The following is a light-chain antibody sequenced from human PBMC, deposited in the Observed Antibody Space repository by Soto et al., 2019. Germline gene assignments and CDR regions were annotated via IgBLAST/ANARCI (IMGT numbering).Light chain of an antibody. CDR2: DNI. Sequence: QSVLTQPPSVSGAPGQRVTISCTGSSSNIGAGYNVHWYQQFPGTAPKLLIYDNINRPSGVPARFSASKSGTSASLAITGLQSEDEADYYCQSYDSSLGGSKVFGTGTKLTVL. CDR1: SSNIGAGYN. V-gene: IGLV1-40*01. J-gene: IGLJ3*02. CDR3: QSYDSSLGGSKV.